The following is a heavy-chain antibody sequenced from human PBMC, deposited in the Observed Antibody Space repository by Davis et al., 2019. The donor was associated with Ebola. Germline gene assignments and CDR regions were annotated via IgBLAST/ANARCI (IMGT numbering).Heavy chain of an antibody. Sequence: PSETLSLTCPVSAGSFHNYYWGWIRQPPGKGLEWIGYINNSGHTNYSPSLRSRVTISIDTSQNQFSLSLTSVTAADTAVYFCAREGGYPYAIDYWGQGILVTVSS. D-gene: IGHD5-18*01. CDR2: INNSGHT. CDR1: AGSFHNYY. J-gene: IGHJ4*02. V-gene: IGHV4-59*01. CDR3: AREGGYPYAIDY.